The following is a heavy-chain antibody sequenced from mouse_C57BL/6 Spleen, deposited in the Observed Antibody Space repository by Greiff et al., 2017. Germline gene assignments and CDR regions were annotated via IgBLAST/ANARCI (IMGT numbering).Heavy chain of an antibody. J-gene: IGHJ4*01. V-gene: IGHV2-2*01. CDR1: GFSLTSYG. Sequence: QVQLKESGPGLVQPSQSLSISCTVSGFSLTSYGVHWVRQSPGKGLEWLGVIWSGGSTDYNAAFISRLSISTDNSKSQVFYKMNSLQADDTAIYYCAGVHYGSSPRYAMDYWGQGTSVTVSA. D-gene: IGHD1-1*01. CDR3: AGVHYGSSPRYAMDY. CDR2: IWSGGST.